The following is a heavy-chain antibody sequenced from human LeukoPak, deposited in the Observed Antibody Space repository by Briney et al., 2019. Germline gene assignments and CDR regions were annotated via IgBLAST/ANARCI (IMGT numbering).Heavy chain of an antibody. Sequence: SETLSLTCTVSGGSISSSSYYWGWIRQPPGKGLEWIGRIYTSGSTNYNPSLKSRVTMSVDTSKSQFSLRLTSATAADTAVYYCARDAIFGGGYFDYWGRGTPVTVSS. CDR1: GGSISSSSYY. J-gene: IGHJ4*02. CDR2: IYTSGST. CDR3: ARDAIFGGGYFDY. V-gene: IGHV4-39*07. D-gene: IGHD3-3*02.